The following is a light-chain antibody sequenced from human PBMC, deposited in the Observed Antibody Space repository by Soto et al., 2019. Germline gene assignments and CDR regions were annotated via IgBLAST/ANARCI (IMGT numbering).Light chain of an antibody. CDR1: QSVLYSANNKNY. V-gene: IGKV4-1*01. CDR2: WAS. J-gene: IGKJ4*01. CDR3: QQYHTPPVT. Sequence: DIVMTQSPDSLAVSLGERATIHCKSSQSVLYSANNKNYVAWYQQKPGQSPRLLIHWASARESGVPDRFSGSASETDFTLTISALQAEDVAVYYCQQYHTPPVTFGGGTKVEI.